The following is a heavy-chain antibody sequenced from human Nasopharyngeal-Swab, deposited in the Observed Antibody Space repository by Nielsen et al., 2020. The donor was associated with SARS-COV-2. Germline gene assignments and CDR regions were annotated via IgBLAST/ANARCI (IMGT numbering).Heavy chain of an antibody. D-gene: IGHD3-10*01. J-gene: IGHJ6*03. CDR2: IYRSGSG. V-gene: IGHV4-4*02. CDR1: GASLSSVQW. CDR3: ARDLQGMNCMDV. Sequence: SETLSLTCSVSGASLSSVQWWSWVRQSPGKGLEWIGEIYRSGSGNYNPSLKSRVTLSVDKSKNQVSLKLNSVTAADTAVYYCARDLQGMNCMDVWGKGTTVTVSS.